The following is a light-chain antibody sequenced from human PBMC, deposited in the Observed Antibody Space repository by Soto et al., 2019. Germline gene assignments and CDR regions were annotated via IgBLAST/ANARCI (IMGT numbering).Light chain of an antibody. J-gene: IGKJ1*01. V-gene: IGKV3-20*01. Sequence: ELVMPHSPGTLTLYPGERATLSCRASQSVSSDNLDWYQQKPGQTPKVLIYRASSRATGIPDRFSGGGSGTDFTLTISRLEPEDFAVDYCQHFVNALTWTFGQGTKVDIK. CDR2: RAS. CDR1: QSVSSDN. CDR3: QHFVNALTWT.